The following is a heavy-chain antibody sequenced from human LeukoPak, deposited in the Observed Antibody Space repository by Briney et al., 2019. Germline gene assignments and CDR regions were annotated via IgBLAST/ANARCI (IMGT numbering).Heavy chain of an antibody. CDR1: GFTFRTYA. CDR2: ISDSGAVT. V-gene: IGHV3-23*01. Sequence: PGGSLSLPCAASGFTFRTYAVTWVRQAPGKGLEWVSVISDSGAVTHYADSVKGRFTISRDNSKNKLYLQMNSLRAEDTALYYCAKYISGYAPDFDDWGERTLVTVSS. D-gene: IGHD6-19*01. CDR3: AKYISGYAPDFDD. J-gene: IGHJ4*02.